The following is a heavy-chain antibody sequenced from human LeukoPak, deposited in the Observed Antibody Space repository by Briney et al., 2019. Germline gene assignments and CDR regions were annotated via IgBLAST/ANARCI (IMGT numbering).Heavy chain of an antibody. J-gene: IGHJ4*02. D-gene: IGHD3-10*01. CDR2: IYYSGSA. CDR1: GGSISSSKYY. V-gene: IGHV4-39*07. Sequence: SETLSLTCTVSGGSISSSKYYWGWIRQPPGKGLEWIGRIYYSGSAYYNPSLKSRVTISVDTSKNQFSLKLSSVTAADTAVYYCARDARVQKWFGEVIMTTTYYFDDWGQGTLVTVSS. CDR3: ARDARVQKWFGEVIMTTTYYFDD.